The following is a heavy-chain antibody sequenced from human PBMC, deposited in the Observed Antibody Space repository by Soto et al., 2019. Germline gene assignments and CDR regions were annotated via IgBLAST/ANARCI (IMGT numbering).Heavy chain of an antibody. CDR3: ARDLGQSGRVLPAPNWFDP. J-gene: IGHJ5*02. V-gene: IGHV1-69*08. CDR1: GGTFGSYT. CDR2: IIPIVGIV. D-gene: IGHD2-2*01. Sequence: QVQLVQSGAEVKKPGSSVKVSCKASGGTFGSYTINWVRQAPGQGLEWMGRIIPIVGIVNYAQKLQGRVTFTTDKXTSTAYMERSSLRSEDTAMYYCARDLGQSGRVLPAPNWFDPWGQGTLVTVSS.